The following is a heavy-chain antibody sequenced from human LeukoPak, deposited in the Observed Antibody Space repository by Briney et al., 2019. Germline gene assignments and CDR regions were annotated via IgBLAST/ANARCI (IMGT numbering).Heavy chain of an antibody. Sequence: GGSLRLSCAASGFAFDIHGMNWVRQAPGKGLEWVSGIIPSGSTTYFADSVKGRFTISRDNSKNTLYLQMNSLRAEDTAVYYCAKDTGQLRWGQGTLVTVSS. J-gene: IGHJ4*02. V-gene: IGHV3-23*01. D-gene: IGHD2-2*01. CDR1: GFAFDIHG. CDR2: IIPSGSTT. CDR3: AKDTGQLR.